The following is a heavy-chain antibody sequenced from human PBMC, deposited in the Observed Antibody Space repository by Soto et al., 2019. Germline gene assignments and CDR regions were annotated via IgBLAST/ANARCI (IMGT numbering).Heavy chain of an antibody. Sequence: PSETLSLTCAVYGGSFSGYSWSWIRQPPGKGLEWIGEINHSGSTNYNPSLKSRVTISVDTSKNQFSLKLSSVTAADTAVYYCARGRTGSYFFSHPLDYWDQGTLVTVSS. V-gene: IGHV4-34*01. D-gene: IGHD1-26*01. CDR3: ARGRTGSYFFSHPLDY. J-gene: IGHJ4*02. CDR1: GGSFSGYS. CDR2: INHSGST.